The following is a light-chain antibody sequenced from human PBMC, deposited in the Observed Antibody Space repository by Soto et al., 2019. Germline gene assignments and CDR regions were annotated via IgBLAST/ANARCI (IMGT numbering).Light chain of an antibody. Sequence: DIVLTQSPGTLSLSAGERATLSCRASQSVTTSYLAWYQQKPGQAPRLLIYGASSRAAGIPDRFSGSGSGTDFTLTISRLEPEDFAVYYCQQYGSSSPTFGLGTKLDIK. CDR3: QQYGSSSPT. CDR2: GAS. CDR1: QSVTTSY. V-gene: IGKV3-20*01. J-gene: IGKJ3*01.